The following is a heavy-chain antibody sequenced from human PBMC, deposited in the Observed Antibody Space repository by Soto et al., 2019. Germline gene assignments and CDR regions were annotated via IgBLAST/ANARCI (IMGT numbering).Heavy chain of an antibody. CDR1: GGSFSGYY. D-gene: IGHD2-2*01. CDR2: INHSGST. CDR3: ARLPSYCSSTSCRTERKRDY. Sequence: QVQLQQWGAGLLKPSETLSLTCAVYGGSFSGYYWSWIRQPPGKGLEWIGEINHSGSTNYNPSLKSRVPISVDTSKNQFSLKLSSVTAADTAVYYCARLPSYCSSTSCRTERKRDYWGQGTLVTVSS. J-gene: IGHJ4*02. V-gene: IGHV4-34*01.